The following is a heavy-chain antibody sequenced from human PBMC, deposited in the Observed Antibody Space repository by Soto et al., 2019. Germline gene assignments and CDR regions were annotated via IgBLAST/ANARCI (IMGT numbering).Heavy chain of an antibody. CDR1: GGTFSSYT. Sequence: GASVKVSCKASGGTFSSYTISWVRQAPGQGLEWMGRIIPILGIANYAQKFQGRVTITADKSTSTAYMELSSLRSEDTAVYYCASRAMTTVTTTDYWGQGTLVTVSS. V-gene: IGHV1-69*02. CDR3: ASRAMTTVTTTDY. CDR2: IIPILGIA. J-gene: IGHJ4*02. D-gene: IGHD4-17*01.